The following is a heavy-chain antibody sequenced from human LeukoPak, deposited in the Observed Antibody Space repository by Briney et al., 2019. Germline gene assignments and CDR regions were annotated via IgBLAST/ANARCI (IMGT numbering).Heavy chain of an antibody. Sequence: AASVKVSCKASGGTFSSYAISWVRQAPGQGLEWMGRIIPIFGIANYAQKFQGRVTITADKSTSTAHMELSSLRSEDTAVYYCARASCGGDCSHTAKLPHDAFDIWGQGTMVTVSS. CDR1: GGTFSSYA. CDR2: IIPIFGIA. D-gene: IGHD2-21*02. J-gene: IGHJ3*02. CDR3: ARASCGGDCSHTAKLPHDAFDI. V-gene: IGHV1-69*04.